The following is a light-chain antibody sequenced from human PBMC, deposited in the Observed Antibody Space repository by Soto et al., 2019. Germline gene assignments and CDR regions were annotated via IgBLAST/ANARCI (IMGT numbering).Light chain of an antibody. Sequence: DSRMRRSPSTLSASVGDRVTITCRAIETISMWLAWYQQKPGKAPKLLIYAASTLQSGVPSRFSGSGSGTDFTLTISCLQSEDFATYYCPQSSSHPRPFAQRTKVAI. J-gene: IGKJ1*01. V-gene: IGKV1-5*01. CDR2: AAS. CDR1: ETISMW. CDR3: PQSSSHPRP.